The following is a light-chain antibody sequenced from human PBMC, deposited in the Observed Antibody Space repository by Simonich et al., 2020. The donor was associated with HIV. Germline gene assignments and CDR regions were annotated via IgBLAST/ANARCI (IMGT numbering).Light chain of an antibody. CDR3: QQANSFPLT. CDR2: GAS. CDR1: QTISNY. Sequence: DIQMTQSPSSLSASVGDRVTVTCRASQTISNYLNWYQQKPGKAPQLLIYGASILQSGVPSRCSGRRSGTDFTLTISSLQPEDFATYYCQQANSFPLTFGGGTKVEIK. J-gene: IGKJ4*01. V-gene: IGKV1-39*01.